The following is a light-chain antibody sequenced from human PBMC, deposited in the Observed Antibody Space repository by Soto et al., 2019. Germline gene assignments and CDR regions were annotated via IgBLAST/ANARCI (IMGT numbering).Light chain of an antibody. CDR3: CSYAGSSTFKVV. J-gene: IGLJ2*01. V-gene: IGLV2-23*03. CDR1: SSDVGSYNL. Sequence: QSALTQPASVSGSPGQSITISCTGTSSDVGSYNLVSWYQQHPGKAPELMIYEGSKRPSGVSNRFSGSKSGNTASLTISGLPAEDEADYSCCSYAGSSTFKVVFGGGTTLTVL. CDR2: EGS.